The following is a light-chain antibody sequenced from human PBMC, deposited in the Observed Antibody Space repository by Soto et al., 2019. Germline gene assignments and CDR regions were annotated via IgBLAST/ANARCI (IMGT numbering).Light chain of an antibody. CDR3: QQYNGDSRT. V-gene: IGKV1-5*03. Sequence: DIQMTQSPSTLSASVGDRVTITCRASQSISSWLAWYQQKPGKAPKLLISKASSLESGVPSRFSGSGSGTEFALTISSLQPDDFATYYCQQYNGDSRTFGQGTKVEIK. J-gene: IGKJ1*01. CDR2: KAS. CDR1: QSISSW.